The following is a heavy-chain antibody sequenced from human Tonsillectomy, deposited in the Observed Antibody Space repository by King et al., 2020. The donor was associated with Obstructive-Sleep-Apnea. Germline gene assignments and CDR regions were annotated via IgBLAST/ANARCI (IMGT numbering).Heavy chain of an antibody. D-gene: IGHD6-13*01. CDR2: ISGSGGNT. V-gene: IGHV3-23*04. CDR3: AKAPLLAAGGTVYYDC. Sequence: VQLVESGGGLVQPGGSLRLSCAASGFTFDSYAMSWVRQAPGKGLEWVSAISGSGGNTYYADSVKGRFTISRDNSKNTLYLQMNSLRAEDTAVYYCAKAPLLAAGGTVYYDCWGQGTLVTVSS. J-gene: IGHJ4*01. CDR1: GFTFDSYA.